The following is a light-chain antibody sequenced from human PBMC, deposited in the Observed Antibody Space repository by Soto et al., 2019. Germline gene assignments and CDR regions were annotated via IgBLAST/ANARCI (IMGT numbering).Light chain of an antibody. V-gene: IGKV1-5*03. CDR1: QSISAW. CDR3: QQYHSYPLT. Sequence: DIQMTQPPSTLSASVGERVTITCRASQSISAWLAWYQQKPGKAPKLLIYKASNVESGVPSRFSGSGSGTEFTLTISSLQHDDFATYYCQQYHSYPLTFGQGTRLEIK. J-gene: IGKJ5*01. CDR2: KAS.